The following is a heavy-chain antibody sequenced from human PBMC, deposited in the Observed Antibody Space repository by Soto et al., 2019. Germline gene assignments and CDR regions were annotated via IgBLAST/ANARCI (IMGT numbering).Heavy chain of an antibody. Sequence: DVQLLESGGDLVQPGGSLRLSCAASGFTFSSYAMSWVRQAPGKGWEWVSSMSGAGRSSYDADSVKGRFTISRDNSKNTLYLQMNNLRAEDTALYYCAKGPIFGVENIYDYWGQGTLVTVSS. D-gene: IGHD3-3*01. CDR1: GFTFSSYA. J-gene: IGHJ4*02. V-gene: IGHV3-23*01. CDR2: MSGAGRSS. CDR3: AKGPIFGVENIYDY.